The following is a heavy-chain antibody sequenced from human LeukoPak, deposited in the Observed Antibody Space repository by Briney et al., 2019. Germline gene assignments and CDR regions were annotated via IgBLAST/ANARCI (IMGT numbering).Heavy chain of an antibody. CDR1: GGSISSYY. CDR3: ARRYNWNYVDYFDY. Sequence: SETLSLTCTVSGGSISSYYWSWIRQPPGKGLEWIGYIYYSGSTNYNPSLKSRVTISVDTSKNQFSLKLSFVTAADTAVYYCARRYNWNYVDYFDYWGQGTLVTVSS. CDR2: IYYSGST. D-gene: IGHD1-7*01. V-gene: IGHV4-59*08. J-gene: IGHJ4*02.